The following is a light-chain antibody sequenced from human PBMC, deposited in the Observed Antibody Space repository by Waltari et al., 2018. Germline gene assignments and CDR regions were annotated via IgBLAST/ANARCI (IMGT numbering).Light chain of an antibody. Sequence: QSALTQPASVSGSPGQSLTISCTGTSSNVAHYNLVSWYQPHPGKAPKLLIYKGSKRPAGISNRFSGSTSGNTASLTISGLQAEDESDYYCCSFAGGNNFEVIFGGGTRLTVL. CDR3: CSFAGGNNFEVI. J-gene: IGLJ2*01. V-gene: IGLV2-23*01. CDR2: KGS. CDR1: SSNVAHYNL.